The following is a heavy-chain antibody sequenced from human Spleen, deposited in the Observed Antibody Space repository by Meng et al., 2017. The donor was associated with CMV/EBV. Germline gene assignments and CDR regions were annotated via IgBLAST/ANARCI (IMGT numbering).Heavy chain of an antibody. CDR3: ARYSSSSGMDV. D-gene: IGHD6-6*01. V-gene: IGHV3-21*01. J-gene: IGHJ6*02. CDR2: ISSFSGYM. CDR1: GVTFSTYT. Sequence: GESLKISCAVSGVTFSTYTLSWVRQAPGKGLEWVSSISSFSGYMYYADSVKGRFTISRDTANNSLYLQMNSLRAEDTAVYYCARYSSSSGMDVWGQGTTVTVSS.